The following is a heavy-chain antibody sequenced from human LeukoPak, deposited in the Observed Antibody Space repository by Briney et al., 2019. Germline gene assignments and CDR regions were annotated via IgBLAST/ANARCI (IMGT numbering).Heavy chain of an antibody. CDR3: AKDGLVIMRGPHYFDY. CDR2: ISGSGGST. Sequence: PGGSLRLSCAASGFTFSSYAMSWVRQAPGKGLEWVSAISGSGGSTYYADSVKGRFTISRDNSKNTLYLQMNSLRAEDTAVYYCAKDGLVIMRGPHYFDYWGQGTLVTVSS. V-gene: IGHV3-23*01. J-gene: IGHJ4*02. CDR1: GFTFSSYA. D-gene: IGHD3/OR15-3a*01.